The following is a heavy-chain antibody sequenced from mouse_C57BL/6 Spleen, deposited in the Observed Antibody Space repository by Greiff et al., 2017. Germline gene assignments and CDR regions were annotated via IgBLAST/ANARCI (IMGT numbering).Heavy chain of an antibody. D-gene: IGHD2-1*01. CDR3: ARWGGNSAFDV. V-gene: IGHV1-50*01. Sequence: QVQLQQPGAELVKPGASVKLSCKASGYTFTSYWMQWVKQRPGQGLEWIGEIDPSDSYTNYTQKFKGKATLTVDTSSSTAYMQLSSLTSEDSAVYYCARWGGNSAFDVWGTGTTVTVSS. CDR2: IDPSDSYT. CDR1: GYTFTSYW. J-gene: IGHJ1*03.